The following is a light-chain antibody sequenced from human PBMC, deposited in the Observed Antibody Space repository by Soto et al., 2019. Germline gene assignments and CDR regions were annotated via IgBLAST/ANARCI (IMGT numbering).Light chain of an antibody. V-gene: IGKV1-5*03. CDR3: QHYSTYSGT. J-gene: IGKJ3*01. CDR1: QSICDW. CDR2: RAS. Sequence: DVQMAQSPSTLSASVGDRVTITCRASQSICDWLAWFQQKPGKAPALLIYRASYLESGDPSRFRGSGSGTEFTLTISSLQPDDFSPYYCQHYSTYSGTFGPGTTVEIK.